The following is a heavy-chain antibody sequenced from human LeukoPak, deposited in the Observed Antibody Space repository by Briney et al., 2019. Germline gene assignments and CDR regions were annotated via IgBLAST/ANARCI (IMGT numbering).Heavy chain of an antibody. CDR3: ARVYYSNSYDYWYFDL. J-gene: IGHJ2*01. CDR2: IFYSGST. Sequence: SETLSLTCTVSGGSISSYYWSWLRQPPGKGLEWIGYIFYSGSTNYNPSLTSGVTISVDTSKNQFSLKLSSVTAADTAVYYCARVYYSNSYDYWYFDLWGRGTLVTVSS. D-gene: IGHD6-13*01. V-gene: IGHV4-59*01. CDR1: GGSISSYY.